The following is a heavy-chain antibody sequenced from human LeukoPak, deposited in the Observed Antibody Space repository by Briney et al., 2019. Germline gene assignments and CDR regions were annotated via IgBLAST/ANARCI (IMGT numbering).Heavy chain of an antibody. CDR2: IKEDGSEK. CDR3: ASHLIGDSGGYYLGTYAY. D-gene: IGHD3-22*01. V-gene: IGHV3-7*05. Sequence: GGSLRLSCAAPGFTFSSYWMSWVRQAPGKGLEWVANIKEDGSEKYYVDSVKGRFTISRDNAKNSLYLQMDSLRAEDSAVYYCASHLIGDSGGYYLGTYAYWGQGTLVTVSS. J-gene: IGHJ4*02. CDR1: GFTFSSYW.